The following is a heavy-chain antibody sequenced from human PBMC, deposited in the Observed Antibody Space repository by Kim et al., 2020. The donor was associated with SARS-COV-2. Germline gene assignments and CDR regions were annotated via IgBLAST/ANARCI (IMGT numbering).Heavy chain of an antibody. CDR1: GFTFTGYS. Sequence: GGSLRLSCTTSGFTFTGYSMSWVRQAPGKGLEWVSIIYCNDGTTHFADSVKGRFTISRDNSKNTLYLQMTTLRAEDTAVYYCAKGWWGAIWDQGGQQTL. V-gene: IGHV3-23*01. D-gene: IGHD2-15*01. CDR3: AKGWWGAIWDQ. CDR2: IYCNDGTT. J-gene: IGHJ1*01.